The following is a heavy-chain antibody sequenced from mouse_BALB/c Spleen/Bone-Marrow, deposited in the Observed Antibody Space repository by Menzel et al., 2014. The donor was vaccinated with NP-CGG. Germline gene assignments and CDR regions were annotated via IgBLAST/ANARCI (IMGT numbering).Heavy chain of an antibody. CDR1: GFAFSSYD. CDR2: ISSGGGNT. J-gene: IGHJ3*01. CDR3: ARLPSYYRYEDAY. V-gene: IGHV5-12-1*01. Sequence: EVQVVESGGGLVKPGGSLKLSCAASGFAFSSYDMSWVRQTPEKRLEWVAYISSGGGNTYYPDTVKGRFTISRDNAKNTLYLQMSSLKSEDTAMYYCARLPSYYRYEDAYWGQGTLVTVSA. D-gene: IGHD2-14*01.